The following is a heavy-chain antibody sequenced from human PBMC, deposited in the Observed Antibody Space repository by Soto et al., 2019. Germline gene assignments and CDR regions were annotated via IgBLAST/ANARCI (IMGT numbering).Heavy chain of an antibody. CDR2: ISYDGSTK. Sequence: QVQLVESGGGVVQPGKSLRLSCAASGFTFSSHGMHWVRQSPCKGLEWVAYISYDGSTKYYVDSVKGRFTISRDNSKSTLSLQMESMRVEDTAVYYCAKDALQWVVRGDGLHTWCQRTLVTVSS. CDR3: AKDALQWVVRGDGLHT. J-gene: IGHJ3*01. V-gene: IGHV3-30*18. CDR1: GFTFSSHG. D-gene: IGHD6-19*01.